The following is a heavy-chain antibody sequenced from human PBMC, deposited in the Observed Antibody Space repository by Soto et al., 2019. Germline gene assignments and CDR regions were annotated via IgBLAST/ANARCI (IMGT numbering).Heavy chain of an antibody. CDR1: GYTFTNYA. D-gene: IGHD2-2*01. J-gene: IGHJ3*02. Sequence: QVQFVQSGAELKKPGASVKVSCKASGYTFTNYAMHWVRQAPGQRLEWMGWINAGNGNTKYSQQFQGRVTITRDTSARTAYVELTSLRSDDTAVYYCARAGYCSSTSCSDAFDIWGQGTWVTVSS. CDR2: INAGNGNT. V-gene: IGHV1-3*01. CDR3: ARAGYCSSTSCSDAFDI.